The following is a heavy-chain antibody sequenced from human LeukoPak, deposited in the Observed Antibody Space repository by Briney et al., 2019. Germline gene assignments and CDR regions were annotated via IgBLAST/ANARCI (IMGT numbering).Heavy chain of an antibody. CDR1: GFTFNNYA. V-gene: IGHV3-23*01. D-gene: IGHD3-9*01. CDR2: VSGSGGAT. J-gene: IGHJ6*03. Sequence: GGSLRLSCAASGFTFNNYAMNWVRQAPGKGLEWVSTVSGSGGATYYADSVKGRFTISRDNSKNTLYLQMNSLRAGDTAVYYCAKTYYDILTGFYYYYYMDVWGKGTTVTVSS. CDR3: AKTYYDILTGFYYYYYMDV.